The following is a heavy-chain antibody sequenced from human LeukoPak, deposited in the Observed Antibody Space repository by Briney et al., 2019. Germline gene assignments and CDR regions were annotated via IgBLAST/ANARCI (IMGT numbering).Heavy chain of an antibody. V-gene: IGHV1-69*06. J-gene: IGHJ4*02. CDR1: GGTFSSYA. CDR3: ARKSLTSHRDENFDY. CDR2: IIPIFGTA. Sequence: GASVKVSCKASGGTFSSYAISWVRQAPGQGLEWMGGIIPIFGTANYAQKFQGRVTITADKSTSTAYMELSSLRSEDTAVYYCARKSLTSHRDENFDYWGQGTLVTVSS. D-gene: IGHD2-2*01.